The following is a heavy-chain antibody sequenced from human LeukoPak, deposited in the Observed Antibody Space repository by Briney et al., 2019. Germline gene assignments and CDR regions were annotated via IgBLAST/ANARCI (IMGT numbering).Heavy chain of an antibody. CDR3: VTVIRLKDVDY. CDR1: GFTFSSYW. CDR2: IKQDGSEK. J-gene: IGHJ4*02. Sequence: PGGSLRLSCAASGFTFSSYWMSWVRQAPGKGLEWVANIKQDGSEKYYVDSVKGRFTISRDNAKNSLYLQMNSLRAEDTAVYYCVTVIRLKDVDYWGQGTLVTVSS. V-gene: IGHV3-7*03. D-gene: IGHD4-11*01.